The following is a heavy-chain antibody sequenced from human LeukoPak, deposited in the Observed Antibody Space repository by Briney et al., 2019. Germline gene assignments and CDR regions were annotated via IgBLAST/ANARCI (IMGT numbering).Heavy chain of an antibody. D-gene: IGHD3-22*01. CDR3: AKANGPYYYASTNYFDY. V-gene: IGHV3-9*01. Sequence: QSGGSLRLSCAASGFTFDDYAMHWVRQAPGKGLEWVSGISWNSGSIGYADSVKGRFTISRDNAKNSLYLQMNSLRAEDTALYYCAKANGPYYYASTNYFDYWGQGTLVTVSS. CDR1: GFTFDDYA. J-gene: IGHJ4*02. CDR2: ISWNSGSI.